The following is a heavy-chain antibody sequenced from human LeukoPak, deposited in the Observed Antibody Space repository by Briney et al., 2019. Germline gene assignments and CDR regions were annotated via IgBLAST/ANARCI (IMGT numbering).Heavy chain of an antibody. CDR1: GLTFSSYG. CDR3: AENPPLASRVVVIFFDY. Sequence: QSGGSLRLSCAASGLTFSSYGMSWVRQAPGKGLEWVSAISGSGGSTFYADSVKGRFTISRDNSKNTLYLQMNSLRAEDTAVYYCAENPPLASRVVVIFFDYWGQGTLVTVSS. CDR2: ISGSGGST. D-gene: IGHD3-22*01. J-gene: IGHJ4*02. V-gene: IGHV3-23*01.